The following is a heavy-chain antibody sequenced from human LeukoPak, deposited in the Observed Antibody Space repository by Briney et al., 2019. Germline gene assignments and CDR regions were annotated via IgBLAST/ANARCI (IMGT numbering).Heavy chain of an antibody. Sequence: PGGSLRLSCAASGFAFSTYWMHWVRQAPGKGLVWVSRINSGGDSITYADSVKGRFTISRDNAKNTLYLQMNSLRAEDTALYYCARGGVKAALDYWGQGTLVTVSS. V-gene: IGHV3-74*03. CDR2: INSGGDSI. CDR3: ARGGVKAALDY. CDR1: GFAFSTYW. D-gene: IGHD6-6*01. J-gene: IGHJ4*02.